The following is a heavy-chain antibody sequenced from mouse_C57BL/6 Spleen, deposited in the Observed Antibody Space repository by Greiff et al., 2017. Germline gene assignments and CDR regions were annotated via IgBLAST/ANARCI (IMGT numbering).Heavy chain of an antibody. D-gene: IGHD2-5*01. CDR2: IDPSDSYT. Sequence: QVQLQQPGAELVRPGTSVKLSCKASGYTFTSYWMHWVKQRPGQGLEWIGVIDPSDSYTNYNQKFKGKATLTVDTSSSTAYMQLSSLTSEDSAVYYGAREGRSYYSNRFDDWGQGTTLTVSS. V-gene: IGHV1-59*01. CDR3: AREGRSYYSNRFDD. CDR1: GYTFTSYW. J-gene: IGHJ2*01.